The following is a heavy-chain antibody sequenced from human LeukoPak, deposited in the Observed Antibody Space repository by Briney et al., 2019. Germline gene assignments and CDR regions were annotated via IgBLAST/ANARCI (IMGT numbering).Heavy chain of an antibody. CDR3: AGGRVRQRRCMDV. CDR1: GFTFSSYW. D-gene: IGHD1-1*01. V-gene: IGHV3-7*04. CDR2: IKQDGSEK. J-gene: IGHJ6*02. Sequence: GGSLRLSCAASGFTFSSYWMSWVRQAPGKGLEWVANIKQDGSEKYYVDSVKGRFTISRDNAKNSLYLQMNSLRAEDTAVYYCAGGRVRQRRCMDVWGQGTTVTVSS.